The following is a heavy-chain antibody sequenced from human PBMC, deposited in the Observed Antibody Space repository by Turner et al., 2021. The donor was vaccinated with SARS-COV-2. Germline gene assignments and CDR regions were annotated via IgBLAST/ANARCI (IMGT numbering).Heavy chain of an antibody. CDR2: IYYSGTT. J-gene: IGHJ5*02. V-gene: IGHV4-31*11. D-gene: IGHD4-4*01. Sequence: QVQLQESGPGLVKPSQTLSLTCAVSGGSISSGGFYWSWIRQHPGKGLEWIGYIYYSGTTYYNPSLKSRVTISVDTSKNQFSLKLSAVTAADTAVYDCARGIAYSNWFDPWGQGTLVTVSS. CDR1: GGSISSGGFY. CDR3: ARGIAYSNWFDP.